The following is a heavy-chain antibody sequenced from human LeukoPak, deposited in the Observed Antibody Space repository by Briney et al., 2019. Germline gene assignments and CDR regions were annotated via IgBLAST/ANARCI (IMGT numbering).Heavy chain of an antibody. V-gene: IGHV4-59*01. CDR1: GGSISSYY. CDR3: ARVTIVGATDFDY. J-gene: IGHJ4*02. Sequence: SETLSLTCAVSGGSISSYYWSWIRQPPGKGLEWIGYIYYSGSTNYNPSLKSRVTISVDTSKNQFSLKLSSVTAADTAVYYCARVTIVGATDFDYWGQGTLVTVSS. CDR2: IYYSGST. D-gene: IGHD1-26*01.